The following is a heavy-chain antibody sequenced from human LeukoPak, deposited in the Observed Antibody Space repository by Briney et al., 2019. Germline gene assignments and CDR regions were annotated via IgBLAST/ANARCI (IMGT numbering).Heavy chain of an antibody. D-gene: IGHD3-22*01. CDR1: GYTFTSYG. V-gene: IGHV1-69*04. Sequence: SVKVSCKASGYTFTSYGISWVRQAPGQGLEWMGRIIPILGIANYAQKFQGRVTITADKSTSTAYMELSSLRSEDTAVYYCARVRYYDSSGYYDGSKAFDIWGQGTMVTVSS. CDR2: IIPILGIA. CDR3: ARVRYYDSSGYYDGSKAFDI. J-gene: IGHJ3*02.